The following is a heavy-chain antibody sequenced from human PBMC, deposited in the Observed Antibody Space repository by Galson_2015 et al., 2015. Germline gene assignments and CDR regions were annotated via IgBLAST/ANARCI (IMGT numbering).Heavy chain of an antibody. CDR1: GFTFSSYW. CDR2: IKQDGSEK. Sequence: SLRLSCAASGFTFSSYWMSWVRQAPGKGLEWVANIKQDGSEKYYVDSVKGRFTISRDNAKNSLYLQMNSLKAKDTAVYYCARELPMFEGCDYWGQGTLVTVSS. V-gene: IGHV3-7*03. D-gene: IGHD2-15*01. CDR3: ARELPMFEGCDY. J-gene: IGHJ4*02.